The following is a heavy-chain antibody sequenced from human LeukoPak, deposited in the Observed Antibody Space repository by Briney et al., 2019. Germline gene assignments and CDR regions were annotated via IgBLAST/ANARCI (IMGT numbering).Heavy chain of an antibody. Sequence: GGSLRLSCAASGFTFSTYSMNWVRQAPGKGLEWVSSISSSSSFIYYADSVKGRFTISRDNAKNSLYLQMNSLRAEDTAVYYCARTYSSSTPFDYWGQGTLVTVSS. CDR3: ARTYSSSTPFDY. V-gene: IGHV3-21*06. J-gene: IGHJ4*02. CDR1: GFTFSTYS. CDR2: ISSSSSFI. D-gene: IGHD6-6*01.